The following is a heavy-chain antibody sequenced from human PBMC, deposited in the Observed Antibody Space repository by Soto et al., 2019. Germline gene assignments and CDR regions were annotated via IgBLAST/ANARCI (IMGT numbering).Heavy chain of an antibody. CDR2: ISSSGSTI. J-gene: IGHJ6*02. Sequence: PGGSLRLSCAASGFTFSDYYMSWIRQAPGKGLEWVSYISSSGSTIYYADSVKGRFTISRDNAKNSLYLQMNSLRAEDTAVYYCARAQVRGVSYSYYYGMDVWGQGTMVTVSS. CDR1: GFTFSDYY. D-gene: IGHD3-10*01. V-gene: IGHV3-11*01. CDR3: ARAQVRGVSYSYYYGMDV.